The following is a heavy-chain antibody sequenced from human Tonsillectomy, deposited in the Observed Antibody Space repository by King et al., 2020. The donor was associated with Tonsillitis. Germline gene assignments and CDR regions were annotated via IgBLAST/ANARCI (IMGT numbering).Heavy chain of an antibody. J-gene: IGHJ4*02. Sequence: QLVQSGPEVKKPGASVKVSCKASGYTFTDYYLHWVRQAPGQGLEWMGWINPNSGDAYYAQNLQGRVTMNRDTSTSTAYMELSRLGSDDTAGYYCARDRKWYCSGGRCYRWGFDYWGQGTLVTVSS. V-gene: IGHV1-2*02. CDR2: INPNSGDA. CDR1: GYTFTDYY. D-gene: IGHD2-15*01. CDR3: ARDRKWYCSGGRCYRWGFDY.